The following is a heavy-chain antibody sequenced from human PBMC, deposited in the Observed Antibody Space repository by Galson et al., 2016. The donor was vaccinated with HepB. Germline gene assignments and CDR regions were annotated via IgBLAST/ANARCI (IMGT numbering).Heavy chain of an antibody. J-gene: IGHJ6*02. CDR3: ASGGYHYNGLDV. V-gene: IGHV1-69*10. CDR1: GGNFSSYA. CDR2: IIPILDIP. D-gene: IGHD3-10*01. Sequence: SVKVSCKASGGNFSSYAISWVRQAPGQGLEWMGGIIPILDIPNYAQKFQGRVTISADKSTTTSYMELSSLRSEDTALYYCASGGYHYNGLDVWGQGTTVTVSS.